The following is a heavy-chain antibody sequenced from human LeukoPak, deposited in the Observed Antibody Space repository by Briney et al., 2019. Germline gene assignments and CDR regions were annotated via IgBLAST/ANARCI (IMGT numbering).Heavy chain of an antibody. CDR1: GFTFSTYA. CDR2: ISYDGSNK. CDR3: AKDEKAYYYDSSGYEDY. V-gene: IGHV3-30*04. Sequence: PGRSLRLSCAASGFTFSTYAIHWVRQAPGKGLEWVAVISYDGSNKYYADSVKGRFTISRDNSKNTLFLQMNSLRAEDTAVYYCAKDEKAYYYDSSGYEDYWGQGTLVTVSS. D-gene: IGHD3-22*01. J-gene: IGHJ4*02.